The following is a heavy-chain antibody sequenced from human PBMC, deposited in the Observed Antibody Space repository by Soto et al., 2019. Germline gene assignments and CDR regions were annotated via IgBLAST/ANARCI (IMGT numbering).Heavy chain of an antibody. J-gene: IGHJ3*02. CDR1: GFTFSSYG. CDR2: ISYDGSNK. V-gene: IGHV3-30*18. CDR3: AKDYDYVWGSYRYTSAFDI. Sequence: QVQLVESGGGVVQPGRSLRLSCAASGFTFSSYGMHWVRQAPGKGLEWVAVISYDGSNKYYADSVKGRFTISRDNSKNTLYLQMNSLRAEDTVVYYCAKDYDYVWGSYRYTSAFDIWGQGTMVTVSS. D-gene: IGHD3-16*02.